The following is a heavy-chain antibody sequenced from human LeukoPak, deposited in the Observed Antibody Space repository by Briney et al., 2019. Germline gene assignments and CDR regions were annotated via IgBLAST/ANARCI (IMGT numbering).Heavy chain of an antibody. J-gene: IGHJ4*02. CDR2: IYYSGST. V-gene: IGHV4-59*01. D-gene: IGHD2-8*01. CDR3: ARAPNPDFFDD. CDR1: SGSIRTSY. Sequence: SETLSLTCAVSSGSIRTSYCSWIRQPPGKGLEWIGYIYYSGSTNCNPSLKSRVTISVDTSRNQFSLKLSSVTAADTAVYCCARAPNPDFFDDWGQGTLVTVSS.